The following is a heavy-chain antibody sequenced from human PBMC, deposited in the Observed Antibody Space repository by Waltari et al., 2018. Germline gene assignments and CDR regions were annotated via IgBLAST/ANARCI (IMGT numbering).Heavy chain of an antibody. CDR2: IKTNSEGATT. J-gene: IGHJ4*02. V-gene: IGHV3-15*01. CDR3: VTDRGNFDY. D-gene: IGHD6-25*01. Sequence: EVQLVESGGGLVQPGGSLRPSCVVSGFSTTPFKRAYMRWGRQAPTGGLEWIGRIKTNSEGATTEFAAPLKGRFSISRDDSKKTLYLQLSSLEKDDTAVYYCVTDRGNFDYWGQGTLVTVSS. CDR1: GFSTTPFKRAY.